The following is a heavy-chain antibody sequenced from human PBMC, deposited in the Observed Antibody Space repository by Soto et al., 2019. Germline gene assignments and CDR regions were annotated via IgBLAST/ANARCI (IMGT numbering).Heavy chain of an antibody. D-gene: IGHD1-7*01. Sequence: SVKVSCKASGGTFSSYAISWVRQAPGQGLEWMGGIIPIFGTANYAQKFQGRVTITADKSTSTAYMELSSLRSEDTAVYYCATGNYNWNSLDPIDYWGQGTLVTVSS. CDR3: ATGNYNWNSLDPIDY. V-gene: IGHV1-69*06. J-gene: IGHJ4*02. CDR2: IIPIFGTA. CDR1: GGTFSSYA.